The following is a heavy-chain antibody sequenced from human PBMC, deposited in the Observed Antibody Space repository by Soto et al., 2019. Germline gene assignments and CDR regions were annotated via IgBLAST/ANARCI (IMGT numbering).Heavy chain of an antibody. Sequence: SETLSLTCTVSGGSISSYYWSWIRQPPGKGLEWIGYIYYSGSTNYNPSLKSRVTISVDTSKNQFSLKLSSVTAADTAVYYCARDLRYYDSSGYYDGPGWFDPWGQGTLVTVSS. CDR1: GGSISSYY. J-gene: IGHJ5*02. CDR3: ARDLRYYDSSGYYDGPGWFDP. CDR2: IYYSGST. D-gene: IGHD3-22*01. V-gene: IGHV4-59*01.